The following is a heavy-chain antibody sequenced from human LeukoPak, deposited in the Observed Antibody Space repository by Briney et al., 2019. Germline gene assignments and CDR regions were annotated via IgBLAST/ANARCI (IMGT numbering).Heavy chain of an antibody. J-gene: IGHJ3*02. D-gene: IGHD2-15*01. Sequence: GGSLRLSCAASGFTFSSYSLNWVRQAPGKGLEWVSSISSSSSYIYYADSVKGRFTISRDNAKNSLYLQMNSWRAEDTAVYYCAKDEYCSGGSCYSDAFDIWGQGTMVSVSS. CDR3: AKDEYCSGGSCYSDAFDI. CDR2: ISSSSSYI. CDR1: GFTFSSYS. V-gene: IGHV3-21*04.